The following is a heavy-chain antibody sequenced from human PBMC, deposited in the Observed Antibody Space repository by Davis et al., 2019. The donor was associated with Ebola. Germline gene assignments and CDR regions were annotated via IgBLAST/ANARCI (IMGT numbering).Heavy chain of an antibody. J-gene: IGHJ5*02. D-gene: IGHD3-3*01. V-gene: IGHV4-34*01. CDR3: ARHSNFWSGPGWFDP. CDR1: GGSFSGYY. CDR2: INHSGST. Sequence: PSETLSLTCAVYGGSFSGYYWSWIRQPPGKGLEWIGEINHSGSTNYNPSLKSRVTISVDTSKNQFSLKLSSVTAADTAVYYCARHSNFWSGPGWFDPWGQGTLVTVSS.